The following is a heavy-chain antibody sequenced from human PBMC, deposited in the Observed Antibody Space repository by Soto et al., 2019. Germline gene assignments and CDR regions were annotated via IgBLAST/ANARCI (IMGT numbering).Heavy chain of an antibody. V-gene: IGHV4-59*01. D-gene: IGHD6-13*01. Sequence: SETLSLTCTVSGGSISSYYWSWIRQPPGKGLEWIGYIYYSGSSYYNPSLKSRVTISVDTSKNQFSLKLNSVTAADTAVYYCARGGGSPYHNHEFDFWGQGTLVTVSS. J-gene: IGHJ4*02. CDR1: GGSISSYY. CDR2: IYYSGSS. CDR3: ARGGGSPYHNHEFDF.